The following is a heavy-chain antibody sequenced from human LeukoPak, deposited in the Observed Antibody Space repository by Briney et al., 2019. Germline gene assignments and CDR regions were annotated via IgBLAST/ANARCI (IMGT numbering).Heavy chain of an antibody. D-gene: IGHD3-22*01. J-gene: IGHJ4*02. CDR2: IKANSGGT. CDR1: GYTFTGYY. Sequence: GASVTVSCKASGYTFTGYYTHWVRQAPGEGLEWMGWIKANSGGTNYAKKFQGWVTMTTDTSISTAYMELSRLRSDDTAVYYCARVPEIYDSSGYYGEYYFDYWGQGTLVTVSS. CDR3: ARVPEIYDSSGYYGEYYFDY. V-gene: IGHV1-2*04.